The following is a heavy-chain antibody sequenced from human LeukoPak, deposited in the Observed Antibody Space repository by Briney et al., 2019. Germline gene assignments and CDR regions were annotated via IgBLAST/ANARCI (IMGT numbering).Heavy chain of an antibody. CDR3: AKVGGYSYGNPFDY. J-gene: IGHJ4*02. Sequence: GGSLRLFCAASGFTFSSYAMSWVRQAPGKGLEWVSVISGGGGSTYYADSVKGRFTISRDNSKNTLYLQMNSLRAEDTAVYYCAKVGGYSYGNPFDYWGQGNLVTVSS. D-gene: IGHD5-18*01. CDR2: ISGGGGST. CDR1: GFTFSSYA. V-gene: IGHV3-23*01.